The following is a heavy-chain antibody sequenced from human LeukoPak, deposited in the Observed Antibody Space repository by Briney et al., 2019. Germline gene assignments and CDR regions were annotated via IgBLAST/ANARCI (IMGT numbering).Heavy chain of an antibody. CDR1: GDSISGKY. V-gene: IGHV4-4*07. CDR2: IYSSGTT. D-gene: IGHD2-2*01. Sequence: PSETLSLTCIVSGDSISGKYWSWIRRPAGKGLEWLGRIYSSGTTDYSPSLMSRVTMSLDTSKSHISLRLRSVTAADTAVYYCARLVILVPRAVEWFDPWGQGTVVTVSS. CDR3: ARLVILVPRAVEWFDP. J-gene: IGHJ5*01.